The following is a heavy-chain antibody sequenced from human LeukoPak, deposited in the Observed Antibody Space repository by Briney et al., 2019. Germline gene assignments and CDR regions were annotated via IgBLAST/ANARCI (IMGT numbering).Heavy chain of an antibody. CDR2: INPNSGGT. D-gene: IGHD3-3*01. CDR3: ARDSPSITIFGVVTKYYYYGMDV. V-gene: IGHV1-2*02. CDR1: GYTFTGYY. Sequence: ASVKVSCKASGYTFTGYYMHWVRQAPGQGLEWMGWINPNSGGTNYAQKFQGRVTMTRDTSISTAYMELSRLRSDDTAVYYCARDSPSITIFGVVTKYYYYGMDVWGQGTTATVSS. J-gene: IGHJ6*02.